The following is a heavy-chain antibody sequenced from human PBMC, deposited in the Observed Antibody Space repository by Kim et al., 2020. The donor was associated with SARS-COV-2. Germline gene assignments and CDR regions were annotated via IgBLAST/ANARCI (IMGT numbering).Heavy chain of an antibody. D-gene: IGHD1-26*01. CDR3: AGGRYYYYYYDMDV. Sequence: DSVKGRFTISRDNSKNTLYLQMNSLRAEDTAVYYCAGGRYYYYYYDMDVWGQGTTVTVSS. V-gene: IGHV3-30*07. J-gene: IGHJ6*02.